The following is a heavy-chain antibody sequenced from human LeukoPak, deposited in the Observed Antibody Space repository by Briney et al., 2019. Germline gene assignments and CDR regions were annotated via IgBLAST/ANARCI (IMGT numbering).Heavy chain of an antibody. CDR3: AKGDYYHSSGSCDY. J-gene: IGHJ4*02. V-gene: IGHV3-23*01. Sequence: GSLRVSSAASGFTLSSHAMSWVRHAPGKGLEWVLAISSSGGSTYYADCVKGRFTISRDNSTITLYLQMNSLRPEDPALYYCAKGDYYHSSGSCDYWGQGTLVTVSS. D-gene: IGHD3-22*01. CDR1: GFTLSSHA. CDR2: ISSSGGST.